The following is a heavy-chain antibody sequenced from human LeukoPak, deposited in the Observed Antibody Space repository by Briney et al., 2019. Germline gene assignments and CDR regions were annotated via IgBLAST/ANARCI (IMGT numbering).Heavy chain of an antibody. Sequence: PSETLSLTCTVSGGSISSSDYHWGWVRQAPGKGLEWVSYISSSGSTIYYADSVKGRFTISRDNAKNSLYLQMNSLRAEDTAVYYCARGGFDYGDYFDYWGQGTLVTVSS. CDR3: ARGGFDYGDYFDY. D-gene: IGHD4-17*01. J-gene: IGHJ4*02. CDR1: GGSISSSDYH. CDR2: ISSSGSTI. V-gene: IGHV3-11*04.